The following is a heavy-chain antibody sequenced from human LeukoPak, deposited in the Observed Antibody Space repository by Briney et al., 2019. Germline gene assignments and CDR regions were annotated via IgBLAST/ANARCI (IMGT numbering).Heavy chain of an antibody. CDR3: ANSWDGYNSPFDY. CDR1: GGTFSSYA. V-gene: IGHV1-69*05. D-gene: IGHD5-24*01. Sequence: SVKVSCKASGGTFSSYAISWVRQAPGQGLEWMGGIIPIFGTANYAQKFQGRVTITTDESTSTAYMELSSLRSEDTAVYYCANSWDGYNSPFDYWGQGTLVTVSS. J-gene: IGHJ4*02. CDR2: IIPIFGTA.